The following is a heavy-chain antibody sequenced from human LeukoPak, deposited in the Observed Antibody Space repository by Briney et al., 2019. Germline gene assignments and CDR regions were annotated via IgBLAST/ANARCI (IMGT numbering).Heavy chain of an antibody. CDR3: AKDRSAYYDSSGYSD. CDR2: ISGSGGST. Sequence: GGSLRLSCAASGFTFDDYAMSWVRQAPGKGLEWVSAISGSGGSTYYADSVKGRFTISRDNSKNTLYLQMNSLRAEDTAVYYCAKDRSAYYDSSGYSDWGQGTLVTVSS. CDR1: GFTFDDYA. J-gene: IGHJ4*02. V-gene: IGHV3-23*01. D-gene: IGHD3-22*01.